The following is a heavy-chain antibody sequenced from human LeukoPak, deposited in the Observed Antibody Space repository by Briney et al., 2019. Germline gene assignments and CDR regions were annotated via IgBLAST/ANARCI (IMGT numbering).Heavy chain of an antibody. V-gene: IGHV3-11*01. CDR2: ITNGGSTI. CDR3: ARSIGLTGGGVDV. D-gene: IGHD3-9*01. J-gene: IGHJ6*02. Sequence: GGSLRLSCAASGFTFSDYNMKSVRQAPGEGLECVSYITNGGSTIHHADSVKGRFTICRDNAKKTLYLQMNSLRAEDTAVYYCARSIGLTGGGVDVWGQGTTVTVSS. CDR1: GFTFSDYN.